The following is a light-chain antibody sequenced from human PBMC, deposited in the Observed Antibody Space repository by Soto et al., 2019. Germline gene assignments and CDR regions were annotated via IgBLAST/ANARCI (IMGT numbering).Light chain of an antibody. CDR1: QGISNY. J-gene: IGKJ3*01. CDR3: QKYNCAPPS. CDR2: AAS. Sequence: DIQMTQSPSSLSASVGDRVTITCRTSQGISNYLAWYQQKPGKVPKLLIYAASTLQSVIPSRFSGSGSGTDFTLTISSLQPEDVATYDCQKYNCAPPSSGPGTNVDIK. V-gene: IGKV1-27*01.